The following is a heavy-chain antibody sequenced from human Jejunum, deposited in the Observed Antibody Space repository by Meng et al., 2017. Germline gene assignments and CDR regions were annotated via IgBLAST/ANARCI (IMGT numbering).Heavy chain of an antibody. V-gene: IGHV4-4*02. Sequence: ERLREAGLGLVKPSGTLSLPCTVSGGSISNNNWWSWVRQPPGKGLEWIGEISHTGRINYNPSLKSRVTMSLDKSKNQFSLDLTSVTGADTAVYYCARDLLDPNIAATGWFDPWGQGTLVTVSS. D-gene: IGHD2/OR15-2a*01. CDR3: ARDLLDPNIAATGWFDP. CDR2: ISHTGRI. CDR1: GGSISNNNW. J-gene: IGHJ5*02.